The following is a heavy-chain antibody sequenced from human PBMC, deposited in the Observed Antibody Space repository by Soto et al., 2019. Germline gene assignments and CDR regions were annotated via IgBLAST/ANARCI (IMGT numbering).Heavy chain of an antibody. CDR3: ARDGGLCMDV. J-gene: IGHJ6*02. CDR2: IYSGGST. V-gene: IGHV3-66*01. D-gene: IGHD3-16*01. CDR1: GFTVSSNY. Sequence: PGGSLRLSCAASGFTVSSNYMSWVRQAPGKGLEWVSVIYSGGSTYYADSVKGRFTISRDNAKNSLYLQMSSLRDEDTAVYYCARDGGLCMDVWGQGTTVTVSS.